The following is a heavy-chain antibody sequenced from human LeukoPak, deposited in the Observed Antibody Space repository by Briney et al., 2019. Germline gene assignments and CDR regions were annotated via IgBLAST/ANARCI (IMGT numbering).Heavy chain of an antibody. CDR2: INAGNGNT. J-gene: IGHJ4*02. CDR3: ARGLRIQLWYLLDY. Sequence: ASVKVSCEASGYTFTSYAMHWVRQAPGQRLEWMGWINAGNGNTKYSQKFQGRVTITRDTSASTAYMELSSLRSEDTAVYYCARGLRIQLWYLLDYWGQGTLVTVSS. D-gene: IGHD5-18*01. V-gene: IGHV1-3*01. CDR1: GYTFTSYA.